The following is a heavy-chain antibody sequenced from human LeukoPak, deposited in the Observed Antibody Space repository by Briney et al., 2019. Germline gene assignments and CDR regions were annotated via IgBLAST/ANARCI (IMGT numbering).Heavy chain of an antibody. CDR1: GFTFSSYA. CDR2: ISGSGGST. D-gene: IGHD2-15*01. V-gene: IGHV3-23*01. J-gene: IGHJ4*02. Sequence: PGGSLRLSCAASGFTFSSYAMSWVRQAPGKGLEWVSAISGSGGSTYYADSVKGRFTISRDNSKNTLYLQMNSLRAEDTAVYHCARDLLGYCSGGSCSGLRWGQGTLVTVSS. CDR3: ARDLLGYCSGGSCSGLR.